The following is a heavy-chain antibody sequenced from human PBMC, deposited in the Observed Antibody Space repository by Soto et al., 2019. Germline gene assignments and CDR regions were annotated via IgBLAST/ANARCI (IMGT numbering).Heavy chain of an antibody. Sequence: PGGSLTLPCASSGDTFSIYTMDGSRQAPGKGLEWVSSISSSSSYIYYADSVKGRFTISRDNAKNSLYLQMNSLRAEDKAVYYCARDNGGNDYWGQGTLVTVSS. V-gene: IGHV3-21*01. D-gene: IGHD4-17*01. CDR3: ARDNGGNDY. CDR1: GDTFSIYT. CDR2: ISSSSSYI. J-gene: IGHJ4*02.